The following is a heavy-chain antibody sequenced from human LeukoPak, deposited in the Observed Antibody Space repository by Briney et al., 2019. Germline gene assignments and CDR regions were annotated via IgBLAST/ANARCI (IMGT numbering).Heavy chain of an antibody. CDR1: GYTFTGYY. V-gene: IGHV1-2*02. CDR3: ARERVAARLPRDGATGY. Sequence: GASVKVSCKASGYTFTGYYMHWVRQAPGQGLEWMGWINPNSGGTNYAQKFQGRVTMTRDTSISTAYMELSRLRSDDTAVYYCARERVAARLPRDGATGYWGQGTLVTVSS. J-gene: IGHJ4*02. D-gene: IGHD6-6*01. CDR2: INPNSGGT.